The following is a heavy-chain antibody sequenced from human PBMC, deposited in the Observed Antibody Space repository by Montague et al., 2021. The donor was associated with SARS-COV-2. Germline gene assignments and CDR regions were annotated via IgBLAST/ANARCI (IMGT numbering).Heavy chain of an antibody. V-gene: IGHV4-4*07. CDR1: GDSISSFY. D-gene: IGHD2-15*01. Sequence: SETLSLTCTVSGDSISSFYWNWIRKPAGKGLEWIGRIYASGGTNYNPSLKSRVTMSVDTSKNQFSLKLNSVTAADTAVYYCGRGVLAATPVVDYWGRGTLVTVSS. CDR2: IYASGGT. J-gene: IGHJ4*02. CDR3: GRGVLAATPVVDY.